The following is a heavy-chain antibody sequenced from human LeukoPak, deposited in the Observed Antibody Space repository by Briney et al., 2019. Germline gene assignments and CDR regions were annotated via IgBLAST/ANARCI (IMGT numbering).Heavy chain of an antibody. J-gene: IGHJ4*01. CDR3: ARQYTSSWYALGYLDY. D-gene: IGHD6-13*01. CDR1: GFTFSSYW. V-gene: IGHV3-7*01. Sequence: GGSLRLSCAASGFTFSSYWMTWVRQVPGKGLEWVANIKQDGSDKYYVDSVKGRFTISRDNAKNSLYLQMNSLRVDDTALYYCARQYTSSWYALGYLDYWGHRTLVTVSS. CDR2: IKQDGSDK.